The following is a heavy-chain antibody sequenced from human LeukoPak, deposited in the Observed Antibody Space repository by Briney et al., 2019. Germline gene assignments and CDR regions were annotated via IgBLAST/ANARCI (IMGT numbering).Heavy chain of an antibody. D-gene: IGHD3-22*01. J-gene: IGHJ4*02. CDR3: ARAPPYDSRGYIIY. Sequence: ASVKVSCKASGYTFTTYGISWVRQAPGQGLEWMGWISTYNGNTNYAQRIQGRVTMTTDTSTSTAYMELTSLRSDDAAVYYCARAPPYDSRGYIIYWGQGTLVTVSS. CDR2: ISTYNGNT. V-gene: IGHV1-18*01. CDR1: GYTFTTYG.